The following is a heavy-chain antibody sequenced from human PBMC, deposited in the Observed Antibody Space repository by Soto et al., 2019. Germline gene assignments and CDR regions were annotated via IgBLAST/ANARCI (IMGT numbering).Heavy chain of an antibody. CDR1: GVSVSSGWFY. V-gene: IGHV4-61*01. CDR3: ARGATVTQYDY. CDR2: GSNSGTT. Sequence: QVQLQESGPGLVKPSETLSLTCSVSGVSVSSGWFYWAWIRQPPGKGLEWIGFGSNSGTTNYKPSLKSRVTISVDTSRSQISLKANSLTAADTAVYYCARGATVTQYDYWGQGTQVTVSS. J-gene: IGHJ4*02. D-gene: IGHD4-17*01.